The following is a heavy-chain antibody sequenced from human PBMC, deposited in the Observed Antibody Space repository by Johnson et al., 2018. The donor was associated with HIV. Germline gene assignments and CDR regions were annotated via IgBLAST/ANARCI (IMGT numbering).Heavy chain of an antibody. CDR3: ARDKDSSGYYYNDAFDI. V-gene: IGHV3-7*01. Sequence: MQLVESGGGLVKPGGSLRLSCAASGFTFSSYGMHWVRQAPGKGLEWVANLQEAGSAKYYVDSVKGRLTISRDNSKNTLYLQMNSLRAEDTAVYYCARDKDSSGYYYNDAFDIWGQGTMVTVSS. CDR2: LQEAGSAK. CDR1: GFTFSSYG. D-gene: IGHD3-22*01. J-gene: IGHJ3*02.